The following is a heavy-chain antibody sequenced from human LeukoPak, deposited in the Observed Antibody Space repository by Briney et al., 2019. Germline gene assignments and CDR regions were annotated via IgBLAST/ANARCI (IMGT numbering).Heavy chain of an antibody. CDR3: ARDRGYCSSTSCYAAGVEHYYHGMDV. CDR2: IYSGGST. D-gene: IGHD2-2*01. Sequence: SGGSLRLSCAASGFTVSSNYMSWVRQAPGKGLEWVSVIYSGGSTYYADSVKGRFTISRDNSKNTLYLQMNSLRAEDTAVYYCARDRGYCSSTSCYAAGVEHYYHGMDVWGKGTTVTVSS. V-gene: IGHV3-53*01. J-gene: IGHJ6*04. CDR1: GFTVSSNY.